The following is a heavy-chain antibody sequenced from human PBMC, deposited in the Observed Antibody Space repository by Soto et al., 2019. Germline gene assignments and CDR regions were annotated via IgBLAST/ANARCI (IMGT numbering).Heavy chain of an antibody. CDR3: VRESTPTRWFDP. J-gene: IGHJ5*02. CDR1: GYTFTSYY. CDR2: INPSGGST. V-gene: IGHV1-46*03. Sequence: QVQLVQSGAEVKKPGASVKVSCKASGYTFTSYYIHWVRQAPGQGLEWMGVINPSGGSTSYAQNFQGRVTMTRERSTSTVYMELRSLRSEDTAVYYCVRESTPTRWFDPWGQGSLVTVSS. D-gene: IGHD2-2*01.